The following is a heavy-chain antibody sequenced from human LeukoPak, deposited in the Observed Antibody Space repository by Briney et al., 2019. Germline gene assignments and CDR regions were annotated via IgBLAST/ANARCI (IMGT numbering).Heavy chain of an antibody. CDR2: TYYRSKRYS. CDR1: GDSVSSNSAT. V-gene: IGHV6-1*01. J-gene: IGHJ4*02. Sequence: SQTLSLTCAISGDSVSSNSATWNWIRQSPSRGLEWLGRTYYRSKRYSDYAVSVKSRITINTDTSKNQFSLQLNSVTPEDTAIYYCARVKRMAVASLYYFDSWGQGTLVTVSS. CDR3: ARVKRMAVASLYYFDS. D-gene: IGHD6-19*01.